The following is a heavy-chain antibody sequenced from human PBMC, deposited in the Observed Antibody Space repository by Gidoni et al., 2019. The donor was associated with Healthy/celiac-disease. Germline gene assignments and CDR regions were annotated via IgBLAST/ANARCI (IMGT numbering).Heavy chain of an antibody. CDR2: IRSKANSYAT. J-gene: IGHJ4*02. D-gene: IGHD3-9*01. CDR3: TSRNYDILTGYYNY. CDR1: GFPFSGSA. V-gene: IGHV3-73*02. Sequence: EVQLVASGGGLVQPGWSLKLSCAASGFPFSGSAMHWGRQASGKGREWVGRIRSKANSYATAYAASVKGRFTISRDDSKNTAYLQMNSLKTEDTAVYYCTSRNYDILTGYYNYWGQGTLVTVSS.